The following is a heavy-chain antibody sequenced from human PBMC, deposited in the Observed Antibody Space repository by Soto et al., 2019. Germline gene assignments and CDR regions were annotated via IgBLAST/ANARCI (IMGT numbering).Heavy chain of an antibody. V-gene: IGHV4-30-2*01. CDR1: GGSISSGGYS. Sequence: LQLQESGSGLVNPSQTLSLTCAVSGGSISSGGYSWSWIRQPPGKGLEWIGYIYHSGSTYYNPSLTSRVTISVDRSKNQFSLKLSSVTAADTAVYYCARGMTTVTTLDYWGHGTLVTVSS. D-gene: IGHD4-4*01. CDR2: IYHSGST. J-gene: IGHJ4*01. CDR3: ARGMTTVTTLDY.